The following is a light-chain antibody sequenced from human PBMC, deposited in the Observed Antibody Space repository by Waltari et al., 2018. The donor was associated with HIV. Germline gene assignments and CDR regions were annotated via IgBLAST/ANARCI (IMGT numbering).Light chain of an antibody. J-gene: IGLJ2*01. CDR3: LLSYDGDVV. V-gene: IGLV7-46*01. CDR1: AGVVNRGTD. CDR2: DSN. Sequence: QPVLTQELSFTVSPGGPVILTCASTAGVVNRGTDPYWFQQRPGQAPKTLIFDSNNRYSWTPARFTGSFLGGKAALTLTGAQPEDDADYYCLLSYDGDVVFGGGTKLTVL.